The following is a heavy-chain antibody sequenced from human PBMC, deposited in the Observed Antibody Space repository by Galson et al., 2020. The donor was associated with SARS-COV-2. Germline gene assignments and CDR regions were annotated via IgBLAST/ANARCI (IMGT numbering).Heavy chain of an antibody. CDR1: GSTYGNAW. Sequence: TGRSMRLSSAATGSTYGNAWMSWVRQAPGKRLDSVRRIKSKTDVGTTNYAAPVKGRFTISRDDSKNTLYLQMNSRKTEVTAVYYCTTGGVYYYDSSGYYVENDYWGQGTLVTVSS. D-gene: IGHD3-22*01. CDR2: IKSKTDVGTT. CDR3: TTGGVYYYDSSGYYVENDY. J-gene: IGHJ4*02. V-gene: IGHV3-15*01.